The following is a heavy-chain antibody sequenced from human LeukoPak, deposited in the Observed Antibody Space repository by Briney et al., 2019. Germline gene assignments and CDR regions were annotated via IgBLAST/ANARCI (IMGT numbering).Heavy chain of an antibody. V-gene: IGHV3-23*01. Sequence: SGGSLRLSCAASRFTFSSYAMSWVRQAPGRGLEWVSTIGGTGDKTYYADSVEGRFTISRDNSMDTLYLQMNSLKAEDTAVYYCAKDPVVYHGGSGWHYFDYWGQGTLVTVSS. D-gene: IGHD6-19*01. CDR3: AKDPVVYHGGSGWHYFDY. J-gene: IGHJ4*02. CDR2: IGGTGDKT. CDR1: RFTFSSYA.